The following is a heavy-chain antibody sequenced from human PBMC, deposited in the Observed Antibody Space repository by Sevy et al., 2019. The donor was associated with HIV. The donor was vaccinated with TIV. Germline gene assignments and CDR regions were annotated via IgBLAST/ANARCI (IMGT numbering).Heavy chain of an antibody. V-gene: IGHV3-30-3*01. Sequence: GGSLRLSCAASGFTFSSYAMHWVRQAPGKGLEWVAVISYDGSNKYYADSGKGRLTISRDNSKNTLYLQMNSLRAEDTAVYYCARARIVGGHEYYFDYWGQGTLVTVSS. CDR3: ARARIVGGHEYYFDY. CDR2: ISYDGSNK. D-gene: IGHD3-22*01. CDR1: GFTFSSYA. J-gene: IGHJ4*02.